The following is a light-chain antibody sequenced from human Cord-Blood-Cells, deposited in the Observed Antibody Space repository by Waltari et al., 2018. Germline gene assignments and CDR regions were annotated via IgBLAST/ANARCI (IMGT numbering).Light chain of an antibody. CDR2: RNN. CDR1: SSNIGSNY. J-gene: IGLJ2*01. Sequence: QSVLTQPPSASGTPGPRVTISCSGSSSNIGSNYVYWYQQLPGTAPKILIHRNNQRPSGVPGRFSGSDSGPASSLAVSGLLSEDEADYYCAAWGDSLRGVVCGGGTKLTVI. CDR3: AAWGDSLRGVV. V-gene: IGLV1-47*01.